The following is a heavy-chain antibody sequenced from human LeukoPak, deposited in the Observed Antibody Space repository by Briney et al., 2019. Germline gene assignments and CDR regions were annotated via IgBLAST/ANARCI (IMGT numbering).Heavy chain of an antibody. CDR2: ISAYNGNT. V-gene: IGHV1-18*01. Sequence: ASVKVSCKASGYTFTSYGISWVRQAPGQGLGGWGWISAYNGNTNYAQKLQGRVTMTTDTSTSTAYMELRSLRSDDTAVYYCAREDYDILNAFDIWGQGTMVTVSS. CDR1: GYTFTSYG. D-gene: IGHD3-9*01. J-gene: IGHJ3*02. CDR3: AREDYDILNAFDI.